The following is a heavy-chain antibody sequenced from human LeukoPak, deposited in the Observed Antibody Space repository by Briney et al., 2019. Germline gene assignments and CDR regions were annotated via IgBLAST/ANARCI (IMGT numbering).Heavy chain of an antibody. CDR2: IYVSGST. Sequence: KTSETLSLTCTVSGGAINSESYYWSWIRQPAGKGLEWIGRIYVSGSTNYNPSLESRVTISVDTSKNQFSLKLSSVTAADTAVYYCASTYYYDSSAYNYYHYMDVWGKGTTVTVSS. D-gene: IGHD3-22*01. J-gene: IGHJ6*03. CDR1: GGAINSESYY. V-gene: IGHV4-61*02. CDR3: ASTYYYDSSAYNYYHYMDV.